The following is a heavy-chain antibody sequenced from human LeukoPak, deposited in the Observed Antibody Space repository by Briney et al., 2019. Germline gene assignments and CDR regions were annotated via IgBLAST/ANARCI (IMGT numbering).Heavy chain of an antibody. Sequence: GGSLRLSCAASGITVSTNYMSWVRQAPGKGLEWVSIIYSGGATFYADSVKGRFTISRENSKNTLWLQMNSLRAEDTAVYYCARLHYDVLTGPFDYWGQGTLVTVSS. V-gene: IGHV3-66*04. J-gene: IGHJ4*02. CDR1: GITVSTNY. CDR2: IYSGGAT. CDR3: ARLHYDVLTGPFDY. D-gene: IGHD3-9*01.